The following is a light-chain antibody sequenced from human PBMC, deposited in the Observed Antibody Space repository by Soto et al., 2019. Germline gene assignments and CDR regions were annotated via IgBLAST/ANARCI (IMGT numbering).Light chain of an antibody. CDR1: SRDVGGHNF. J-gene: IGLJ2*01. CDR3: SAYAGNNNPVI. Sequence: QSVLTQPPSASGSPGQSVTISCTGTSRDVGGHNFVSWYQQHPGKAPKFLIYEVTKRPSGVPDRFSGSKSGITASLTVSGLQADDEAYYYCSAYAGNNNPVIFGGVTKLTVL. CDR2: EVT. V-gene: IGLV2-8*01.